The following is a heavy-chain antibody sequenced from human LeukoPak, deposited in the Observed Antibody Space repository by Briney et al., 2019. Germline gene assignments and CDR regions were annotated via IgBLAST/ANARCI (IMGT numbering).Heavy chain of an antibody. D-gene: IGHD2-15*01. Sequence: GGSLRLSCAASGFTFSSYSMNWVRQAPGKGLEWVSCISSSSSYIYYADSVKGRFTISRDNAKNSLYLQMNSLRADDTAVYYCAREEAHRVVGLDSFVIWGQGTMVTVSS. CDR1: GFTFSSYS. CDR2: ISSSSSYI. J-gene: IGHJ3*02. V-gene: IGHV3-21*01. CDR3: AREEAHRVVGLDSFVI.